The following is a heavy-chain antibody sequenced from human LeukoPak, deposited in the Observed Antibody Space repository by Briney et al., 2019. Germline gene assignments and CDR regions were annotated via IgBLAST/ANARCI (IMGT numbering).Heavy chain of an antibody. V-gene: IGHV3-30-3*02. D-gene: IGHD3-10*01. J-gene: IGHJ4*02. CDR3: AKSSGLWFGEFPFDY. CDR1: GFTFSSYA. Sequence: GGSLRLSCAASGFTFSSYAMHWVRQAPGKGLEWVAVISYDGSNKYYADSVKGRFTISRDNSKNTLYLQMNSLRAEDTAVYYCAKSSGLWFGEFPFDYWGQGTLVTVSS. CDR2: ISYDGSNK.